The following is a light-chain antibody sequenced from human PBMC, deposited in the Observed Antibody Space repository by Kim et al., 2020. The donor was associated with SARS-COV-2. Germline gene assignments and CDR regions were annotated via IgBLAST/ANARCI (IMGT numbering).Light chain of an antibody. CDR3: SSFTSSNTVV. V-gene: IGLV2-14*01. CDR2: DVA. Sequence: QSALTQPASVSGSPGQSITFSCTGSSSDVGGHNYVSWYQQHPGKAPKLMIYDVANRPSGVSYRFSGSKSGNTASLTISGLQAEDEAQYYCSSFTSSNTVVFGGGTQLTVL. J-gene: IGLJ2*01. CDR1: SSDVGGHNY.